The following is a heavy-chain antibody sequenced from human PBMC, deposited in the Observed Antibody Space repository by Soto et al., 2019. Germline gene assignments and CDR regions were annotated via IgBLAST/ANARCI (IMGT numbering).Heavy chain of an antibody. J-gene: IGHJ6*02. V-gene: IGHV1-69*01. CDR1: GGTFSSRA. D-gene: IGHD3-16*01. CDR2: IIPVFGRV. Sequence: QVQLVQSGPEVKKTGTSVKVSCKASGGTFSSRAISWVRQAPGQGLEWMGGIIPVFGRVNYAEKFQDRVTITADESTGTVYMELSSLRCEDTALYYCANSRGGTFLGYHGMDIWGQGTTVSVSS. CDR3: ANSRGGTFLGYHGMDI.